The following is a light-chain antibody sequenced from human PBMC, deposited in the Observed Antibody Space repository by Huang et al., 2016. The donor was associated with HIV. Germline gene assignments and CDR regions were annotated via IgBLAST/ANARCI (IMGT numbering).Light chain of an antibody. Sequence: RVTITCRASQGISNSLAWYQQKPGKAPKLLLYAASRLKSGVPSRFSGSGSGTDYTLTISSLQPEDFATYYCQQYYSTPPITFGQGTRLEMK. J-gene: IGKJ5*01. CDR1: QGISNS. V-gene: IGKV1-NL1*01. CDR2: AAS. CDR3: QQYYSTPPIT.